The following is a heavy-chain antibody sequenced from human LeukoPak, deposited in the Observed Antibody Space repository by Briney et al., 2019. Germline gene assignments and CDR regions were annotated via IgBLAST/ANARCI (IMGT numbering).Heavy chain of an antibody. CDR1: GGSISSYY. CDR2: IYYSGST. Sequence: PSETLSLTCTVSGGSISSYYWSWIRQPPGKGLEWIGYIYYSGSTNYNPSLKSRVTISVDTSKNQFSLKLSSVTAADTAVYYCARASGYGDYDVAEYFQHWGQGTLVTVSS. D-gene: IGHD4-17*01. J-gene: IGHJ1*01. CDR3: ARASGYGDYDVAEYFQH. V-gene: IGHV4-59*01.